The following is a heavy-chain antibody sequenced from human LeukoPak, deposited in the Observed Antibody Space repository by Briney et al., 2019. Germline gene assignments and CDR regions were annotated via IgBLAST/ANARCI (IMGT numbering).Heavy chain of an antibody. D-gene: IGHD5-18*01. J-gene: IGHJ4*02. CDR3: ARNPTWIQLWNPYYFDY. CDR1: GFTFSDYS. Sequence: GGSLRLSCAASGFTFSDYSMSWIRQAPGKGLEWVSYISSSSSTIYYADSVKGRFTISRDNAKNSLYLQMNSLRAEDTAVYYCARNPTWIQLWNPYYFDYWGQGTLVTVSS. V-gene: IGHV3-11*04. CDR2: ISSSSSTI.